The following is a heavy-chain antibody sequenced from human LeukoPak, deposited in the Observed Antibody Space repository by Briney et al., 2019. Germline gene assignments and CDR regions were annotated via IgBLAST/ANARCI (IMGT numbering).Heavy chain of an antibody. D-gene: IGHD2-2*01. CDR1: GFTFSSYA. J-gene: IGHJ3*02. CDR2: ISGSGGST. V-gene: IGHV3-23*01. CDR3: ARACSSTSCYYAFDI. Sequence: GGSLRLSCAASGFTFSSYAMSWVRQAPGKGLEWVSSISGSGGSTYYADSVKGRFTISRDNAKNSLYLQMNSLRAEDTAVYYCARACSSTSCYYAFDIWGQGTMVTVSS.